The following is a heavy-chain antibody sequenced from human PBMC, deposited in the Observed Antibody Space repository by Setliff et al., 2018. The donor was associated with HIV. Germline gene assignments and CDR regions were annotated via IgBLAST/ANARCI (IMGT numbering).Heavy chain of an antibody. V-gene: IGHV4-38-2*01. Sequence: PSETLSLTCAVSGYSISSGYYWGWIRQPPGKGLEWIGCIYQSGSTYYNVSLKSRVIISVDTSKNQFSLKLNSVTAADTAIYYCARHRAVADANYFDFWGQGTLVTVSS. CDR1: GYSISSGYY. D-gene: IGHD6-19*01. CDR2: IYQSGST. J-gene: IGHJ4*02. CDR3: ARHRAVADANYFDF.